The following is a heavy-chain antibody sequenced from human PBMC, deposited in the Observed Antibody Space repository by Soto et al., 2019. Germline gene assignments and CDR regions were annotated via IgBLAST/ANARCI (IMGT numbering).Heavy chain of an antibody. V-gene: IGHV3-15*01. Sequence: GGSLRLSCAASGFTFSNAWMSWVRQAPGKGLEWVGRIKSKTDGGTTDYAAPVKGRFTISRDDSKNTLYLQMNSLKTEDTAVYYCTTVFGTVTHYYYYYMDVWGKGTTVTVSS. CDR3: TTVFGTVTHYYYYYMDV. CDR2: IKSKTDGGTT. J-gene: IGHJ6*03. CDR1: GFTFSNAW. D-gene: IGHD4-17*01.